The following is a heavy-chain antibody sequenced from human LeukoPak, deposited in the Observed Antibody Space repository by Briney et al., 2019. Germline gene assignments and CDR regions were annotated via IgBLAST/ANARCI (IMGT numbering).Heavy chain of an antibody. Sequence: ASVKVSCKASGYTFIGHYIHWVRQAPGQGPEWMGWINPNSGGTNCAQKFQDRVTMTRDTSISPAYIELSSLRSDDTAVYYCTRGWLQTRFDYWGQGTLVTVSS. CDR2: INPNSGGT. CDR1: GYTFIGHY. V-gene: IGHV1-2*02. D-gene: IGHD5-24*01. CDR3: TRGWLQTRFDY. J-gene: IGHJ4*02.